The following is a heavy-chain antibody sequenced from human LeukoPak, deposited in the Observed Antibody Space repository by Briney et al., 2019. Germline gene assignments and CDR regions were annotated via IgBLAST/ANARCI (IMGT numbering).Heavy chain of an antibody. V-gene: IGHV4-59*11. J-gene: IGHJ6*03. CDR3: ARGPDFWSQTSYYYYYYMDV. CDR2: IYYSGST. CDR1: GGSTSSHY. Sequence: PSETLSLTCTVSGGSTSSHYWSWIRQPPGKGLEWIGYIYYSGSTNYNPSLKSRVTISVDTSKNQFSLKLSSVTAADTAVYYCARGPDFWSQTSYYYYYYMDVWGKGTTVTVSS. D-gene: IGHD3-3*01.